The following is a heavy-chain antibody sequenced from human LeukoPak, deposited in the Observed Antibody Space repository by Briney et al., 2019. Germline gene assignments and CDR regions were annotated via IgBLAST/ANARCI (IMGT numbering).Heavy chain of an antibody. V-gene: IGHV3-73*01. CDR1: GFTFSGSA. J-gene: IGHJ5*02. D-gene: IGHD6-13*01. CDR3: TKGSAAAGSNNWFDP. CDR2: IRSKANSYAT. Sequence: PGGSLRLYCAASGFTFSGSAMHWVRQASGKGLEWVGRIRSKANSYATAYAASARGRFTISRDDSKNTAYLQMNSLNTEDTAVYYCTKGSAAAGSNNWFDPWGQGTLVTVSS.